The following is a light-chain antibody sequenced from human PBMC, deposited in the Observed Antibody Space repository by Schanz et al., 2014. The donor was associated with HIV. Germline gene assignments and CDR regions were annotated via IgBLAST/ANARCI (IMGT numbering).Light chain of an antibody. CDR2: DVT. V-gene: IGLV2-11*01. CDR3: SSYTTTSVI. CDR1: SSDVGGYDY. Sequence: QSALTQPRSVSGSPGQSVTISCTGTSSDVGGYDYVSWYQQHPGKAPKLMIYDVTKRPSGVPDRFSGSKSGNTASLTISGLQAEDEGDYYCSSYTTTSVIFGGGTKLTVL. J-gene: IGLJ2*01.